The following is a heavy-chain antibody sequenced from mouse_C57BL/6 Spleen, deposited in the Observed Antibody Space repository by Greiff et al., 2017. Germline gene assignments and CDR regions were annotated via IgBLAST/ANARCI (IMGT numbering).Heavy chain of an antibody. CDR3: AKMIHGSGYSYAMDY. J-gene: IGHJ4*01. CDR1: GFSLTSYG. D-gene: IGHD1-1*01. CDR2: IWSGGST. V-gene: IGHV2-5*01. Sequence: VQRVESGPGLVQPSQSLSITCTVSGFSLTSYGVHWVRQSPGQGLEWLGVIWSGGSTDYNAAFMSSLSITKDNSKSQVFFKMNSLQADDTAIYYCAKMIHGSGYSYAMDYWGQGTSVTVSS.